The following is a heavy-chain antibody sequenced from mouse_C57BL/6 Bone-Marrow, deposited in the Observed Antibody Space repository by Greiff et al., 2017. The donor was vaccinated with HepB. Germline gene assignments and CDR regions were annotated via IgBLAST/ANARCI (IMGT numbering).Heavy chain of an antibody. Sequence: QVQLQQPGAELVKPGASVKLSCKASGYTFTRYWMHWVKQRPGQGLEWIGMIHPNSGSTNYNEKFKSKATLTVDKSSSTAYMQLSSLTSEDSAVYYCTRRGIYDNALYNGGQGKTLTVTS. CDR2: IHPNSGST. CDR3: TRRGIYDNALYN. D-gene: IGHD2-4*01. J-gene: IGHJ2*01. CDR1: GYTFTRYW. V-gene: IGHV1-64*01.